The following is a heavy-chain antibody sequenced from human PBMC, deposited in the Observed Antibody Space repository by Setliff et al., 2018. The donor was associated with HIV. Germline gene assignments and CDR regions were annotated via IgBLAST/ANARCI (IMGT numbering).Heavy chain of an antibody. CDR3: ARGWGHDGFDF. CDR1: GRSFSGYY. Sequence: NPSETLSLTCAVYGRSFSGYYWNWIRQSPGKGLEWIGEINHSGGTNYNPSLKSLVTMSIDTSKNQFSLNVSSVTAADTAVYYCARGWGHDGFDFWGQGTMVTVSS. D-gene: IGHD7-27*01. V-gene: IGHV4-34*01. J-gene: IGHJ3*01. CDR2: INHSGGT.